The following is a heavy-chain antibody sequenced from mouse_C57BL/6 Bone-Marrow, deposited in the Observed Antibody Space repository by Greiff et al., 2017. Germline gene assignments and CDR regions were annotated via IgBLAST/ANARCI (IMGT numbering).Heavy chain of an antibody. CDR3: ARSNGYYVIYSMDY. Sequence: QVQLQQPGAELVKPGASVKLSCKASGYTFTSYWLHWVKQRPGQGLEWVGMIHPNSGSTNYNEKFKSKATLTVDKSSSTAYMQLSSLTSEYSAVYYCARSNGYYVIYSMDYWGQGTSVTVSS. J-gene: IGHJ4*01. D-gene: IGHD2-3*01. CDR2: IHPNSGST. V-gene: IGHV1-64*01. CDR1: GYTFTSYW.